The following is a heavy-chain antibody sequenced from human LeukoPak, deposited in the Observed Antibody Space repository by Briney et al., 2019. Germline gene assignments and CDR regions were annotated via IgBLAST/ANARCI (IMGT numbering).Heavy chain of an antibody. CDR2: MNPNSGNT. J-gene: IGHJ6*02. Sequence: ASVKVSCKAAGYTFASYDINWVRQAPGQGLEWMGWMNPNSGNTGYAQKFQGRVTITTHTSTSTAYMELSSLRSQATAVHYCASVLGYCSGGSCYSKGYYYYYVRDVWGQGTTVTVSS. CDR1: GYTFASYD. CDR3: ASVLGYCSGGSCYSKGYYYYYVRDV. D-gene: IGHD2-15*01. V-gene: IGHV1-8*02.